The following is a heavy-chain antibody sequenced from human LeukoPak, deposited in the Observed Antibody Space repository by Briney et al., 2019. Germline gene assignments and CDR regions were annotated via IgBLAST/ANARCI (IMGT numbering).Heavy chain of an antibody. CDR3: ARDRLHCSGGSCYYYYGMGV. V-gene: IGHV3-64*01. D-gene: IGHD2-15*01. J-gene: IGHJ6*02. CDR2: ISSNGGST. Sequence: GGSLRLSCAASGFTFSSYAMHWVRQAPGKGLEYVSAISSNGGSTYYANSVKGRFTISRDNSKNTLYLQMGSLRAEDMAVYYCARDRLHCSGGSCYYYYGMGVWGQGTTVTVSS. CDR1: GFTFSSYA.